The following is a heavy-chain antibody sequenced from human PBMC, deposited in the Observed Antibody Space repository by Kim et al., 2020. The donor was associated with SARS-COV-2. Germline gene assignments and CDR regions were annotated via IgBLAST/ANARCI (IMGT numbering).Heavy chain of an antibody. V-gene: IGHV1-18*01. CDR1: GYTFTSYG. D-gene: IGHD3-22*01. CDR3: ARDSLLSYYYDSSGYYPLDY. CDR2: ISAYNGNT. Sequence: ASVKVSCKASGYTFTSYGISWVRQAPGQGLEWMGWISAYNGNTNYAQKLQGRVTMTTDTSTSTAYMELRSLRSDDTAVYYCARDSLLSYYYDSSGYYPLDYWGQGTLVTVSS. J-gene: IGHJ4*02.